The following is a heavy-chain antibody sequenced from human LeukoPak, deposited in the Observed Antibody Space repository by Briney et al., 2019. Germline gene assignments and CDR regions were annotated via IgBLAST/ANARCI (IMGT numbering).Heavy chain of an antibody. CDR3: ARHLGYGDYPYYYYGMDV. D-gene: IGHD4-17*01. V-gene: IGHV5-51*01. Sequence: GESLKISCKGSGYSFTSYWIGWVRQMPGKGLEWMGIIYPGDSDTRYSPSFQGQVTISADKSISTAYLQWSSLKASDTAMYYCARHLGYGDYPYYYYGMDVWSQGTTVTVSS. CDR1: GYSFTSYW. CDR2: IYPGDSDT. J-gene: IGHJ6*02.